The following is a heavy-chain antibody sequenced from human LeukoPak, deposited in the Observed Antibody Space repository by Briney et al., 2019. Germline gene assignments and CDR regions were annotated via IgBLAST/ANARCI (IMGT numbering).Heavy chain of an antibody. J-gene: IGHJ4*02. V-gene: IGHV3-66*04. CDR3: VRPRSAWYYFDY. CDR2: IYSGDST. Sequence: GGSLRLSCAASGFTVSGNYMSWVRQAPGKGLEWVSIIYSGDSTYCADSVKGRFTISRDNSKNTLYLQMNSLRAEDTAVYYCVRPRSAWYYFDYWGQGTLVTVSS. CDR1: GFTVSGNY. D-gene: IGHD6-19*01.